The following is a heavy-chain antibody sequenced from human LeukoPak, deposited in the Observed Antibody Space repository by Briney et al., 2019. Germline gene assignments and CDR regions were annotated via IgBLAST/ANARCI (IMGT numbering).Heavy chain of an antibody. V-gene: IGHV4-59*01. CDR3: ARGANWGSPDY. CDR1: GGSISSYY. J-gene: IGHJ4*02. CDR2: LSKSGNT. Sequence: SETLSLTCTASGGSISSYYWSWIRLPPGKGLEWIGYLSKSGNTNYSPSLKSRVTIFGDTSKNQFFLKLSSVTAADTAVYYCARGANWGSPDYWGQGTLVTVSS. D-gene: IGHD7-27*01.